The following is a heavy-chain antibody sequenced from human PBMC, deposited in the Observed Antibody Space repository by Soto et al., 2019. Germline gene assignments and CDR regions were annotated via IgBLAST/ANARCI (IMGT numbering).Heavy chain of an antibody. J-gene: IGHJ4*02. D-gene: IGHD3-16*01. V-gene: IGHV3-33*01. Sequence: QVQLVESGGGVVQPGRSLRLSCAASGFTFSSYGMHWVRQAPGKGLEWVAVIWYDGSNKYYADSVKGRFTISRDNSKNTLYLHMNSLGAEATAVYYCARAPYYDYVWWSRALDYWGQGTLVTVSS. CDR2: IWYDGSNK. CDR3: ARAPYYDYVWWSRALDY. CDR1: GFTFSSYG.